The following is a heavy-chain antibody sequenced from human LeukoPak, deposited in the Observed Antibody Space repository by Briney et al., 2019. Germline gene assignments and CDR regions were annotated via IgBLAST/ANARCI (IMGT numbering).Heavy chain of an antibody. D-gene: IGHD4-17*01. Sequence: PGGSLRLSCAASGFTFSSYAMSWVRQAPGKGLDWVSAISGSGGSTYYADSVKGRFTISRDNSKNTLYLQMNSLRAEDTAVYYCAKPRYGDFDLDYWGQGTLVTVSS. J-gene: IGHJ4*02. CDR3: AKPRYGDFDLDY. CDR2: ISGSGGST. CDR1: GFTFSSYA. V-gene: IGHV3-23*01.